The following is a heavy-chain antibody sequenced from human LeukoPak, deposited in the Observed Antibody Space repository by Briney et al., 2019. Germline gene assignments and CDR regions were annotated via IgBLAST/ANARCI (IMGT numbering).Heavy chain of an antibody. Sequence: GALRLSCAASGFTFSDYYMSWIRQAPGKGLEWVSYISSSSSYTNYADSVKGRFTISRDNAKNSLYLQMNSLRAEDTAVYYCARLIAAAGSHWFDPWGQGTLVTVSS. CDR2: ISSSSSYT. CDR1: GFTFSDYY. J-gene: IGHJ5*02. D-gene: IGHD6-13*01. CDR3: ARLIAAAGSHWFDP. V-gene: IGHV3-11*03.